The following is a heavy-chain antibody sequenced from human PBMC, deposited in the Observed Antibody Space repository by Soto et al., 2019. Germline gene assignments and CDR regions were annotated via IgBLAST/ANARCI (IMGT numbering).Heavy chain of an antibody. CDR3: ARVYYDSSGYYFYYFDY. CDR1: GGSISSYY. CDR2: IYYSGNT. D-gene: IGHD3-22*01. V-gene: IGHV4-59*01. Sequence: SETLSLTCTVSGGSISSYYWSWIRQPPGKGLEWIGYIYYSGNTNYNPSLKSRVTISVDMSKNQFSLKLNSVTAADTAVYYCARVYYDSSGYYFYYFDYWGQGTLVTVSS. J-gene: IGHJ4*02.